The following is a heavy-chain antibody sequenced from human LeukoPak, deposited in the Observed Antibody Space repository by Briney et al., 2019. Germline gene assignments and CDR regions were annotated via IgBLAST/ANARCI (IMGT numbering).Heavy chain of an antibody. CDR3: ARVVQPNTYYDILTGTYYYGMDV. J-gene: IGHJ6*02. V-gene: IGHV3-7*01. CDR2: MKQDGSEK. D-gene: IGHD3-9*01. Sequence: GGSLRLSCAASGFTFSSYWMSWVRQAPGKGLEWVANMKQDGSEKYYVDSVKGRFTISRDNAKNSLYLQMNSLRAEDTAVYYCARVVQPNTYYDILTGTYYYGMDVWGQGTTVTDSS. CDR1: GFTFSSYW.